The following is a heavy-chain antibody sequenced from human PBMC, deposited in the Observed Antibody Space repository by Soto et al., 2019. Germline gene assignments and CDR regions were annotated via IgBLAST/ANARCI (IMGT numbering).Heavy chain of an antibody. V-gene: IGHV3-21*01. J-gene: IGHJ6*03. D-gene: IGHD6-13*01. Sequence: EVQLVESGGGLVKPGGSLRLSGAASGFTFSSYSMNWVRQAPGKGLEWLSSISSSSSYIYYADSVKGRFTISRDNAKNSLYLQMNSLRAEDTAVYYCARDCYSSSSYYYYMDVWGKGTTVTVSS. CDR2: ISSSSSYI. CDR3: ARDCYSSSSYYYYMDV. CDR1: GFTFSSYS.